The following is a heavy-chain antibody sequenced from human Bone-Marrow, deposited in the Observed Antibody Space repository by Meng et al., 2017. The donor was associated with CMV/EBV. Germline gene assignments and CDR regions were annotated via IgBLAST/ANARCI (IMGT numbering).Heavy chain of an antibody. CDR2: ISPYNGDT. J-gene: IGHJ4*02. V-gene: IGHV1-18*01. Sequence: ASVKVSCKASEYTFTSYGINWLRQAPGQGLEWMGWISPYNGDTNYAPSLQARVTLTADTSTSTAYMDLRGLRSDDTAVYYCATGPTHENFDFWGQGTLVTVSS. CDR1: EYTFTSYG. CDR3: ATGPTHENFDF. D-gene: IGHD2/OR15-2a*01.